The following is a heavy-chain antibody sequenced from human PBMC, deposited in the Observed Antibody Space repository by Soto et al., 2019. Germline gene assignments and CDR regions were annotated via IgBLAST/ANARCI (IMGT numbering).Heavy chain of an antibody. CDR3: GRGAIPGAMDV. Sequence: QVQLVQSGAEVKKPGASVKVSCKASGYTFTGYYIHWVRQAPGQGLEWMGWINPNSGGTKYAQKFQGRVTLTTDTSITTAYMDLSRLTSDDTALYYCGRGAIPGAMDVWGQGTTVTVSS. V-gene: IGHV1-2*02. CDR2: INPNSGGT. J-gene: IGHJ6*02. CDR1: GYTFTGYY. D-gene: IGHD2-2*02.